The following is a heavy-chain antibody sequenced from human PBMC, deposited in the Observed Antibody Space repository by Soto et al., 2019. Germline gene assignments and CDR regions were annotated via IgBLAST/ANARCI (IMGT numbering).Heavy chain of an antibody. CDR2: IIPLFSTT. CDR1: GGAFNNYG. D-gene: IGHD6-6*01. J-gene: IGHJ4*02. Sequence: QVELVQSGAEVKKPGSSVRVSCKASGGAFNNYGFTWVRQASGQGLEWMGQIIPLFSTTHYAQKFQGRVSSTADGSTSTVHMALSSLTSEDTAVYYCARDGNLSSSYGDFDYWGQGTLVIVSS. V-gene: IGHV1-69*01. CDR3: ARDGNLSSSYGDFDY.